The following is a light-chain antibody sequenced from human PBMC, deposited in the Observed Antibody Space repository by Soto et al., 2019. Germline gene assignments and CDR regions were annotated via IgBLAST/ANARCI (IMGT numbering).Light chain of an antibody. CDR3: QQSYSTPLYT. V-gene: IGKV1-39*01. Sequence: DIQMTQSPSSLSASVGDRVTITCRASQSISSYLNWYQQKPGKAPKLLIYAASSLQSGVPSRFNCSGSGTDFTLTISSLQPEDFATYYCQQSYSTPLYTFGQGTKLEIK. CDR1: QSISSY. CDR2: AAS. J-gene: IGKJ2*01.